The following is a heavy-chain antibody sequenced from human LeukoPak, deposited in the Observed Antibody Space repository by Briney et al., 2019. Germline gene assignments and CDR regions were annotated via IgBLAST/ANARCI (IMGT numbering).Heavy chain of an antibody. CDR2: LSGTGRYI. CDR1: GFTFSSYT. J-gene: IGHJ3*02. V-gene: IGHV3-21*06. Sequence: GGSLRLSCAASGFTFSSYTMNWVRQAPGKGLEWVSSLSGTGRYIYYADLMKGRFTISRDNAKNSLYLQMNSLRAEDTAVYYCARSLRDAFDIWGQGTMATVSS. CDR3: ARSLRDAFDI.